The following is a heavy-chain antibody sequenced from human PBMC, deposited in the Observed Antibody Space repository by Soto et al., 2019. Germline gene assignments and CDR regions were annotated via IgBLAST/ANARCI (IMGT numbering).Heavy chain of an antibody. D-gene: IGHD2-21*02. Sequence: PSGTLSLTCTVSGGSISSGDYYWSRIRQPPGKGLEWIGYIYYSGSTHYNPSRKSRVTTSVDTSKNQFSLKLSSVTAADTAVYYCARHTYCGGDCYSGYFDYWGQGTLVTVSS. CDR1: GGSISSGDYY. CDR2: IYYSGST. CDR3: ARHTYCGGDCYSGYFDY. V-gene: IGHV4-61*08. J-gene: IGHJ4*02.